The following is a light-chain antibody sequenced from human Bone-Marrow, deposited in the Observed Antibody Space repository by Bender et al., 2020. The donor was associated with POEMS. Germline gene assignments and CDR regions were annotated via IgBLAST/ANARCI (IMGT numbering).Light chain of an antibody. CDR3: AAWDDSLNGGV. V-gene: IGLV1-44*01. CDR1: GSNIGSNT. Sequence: QSVLTQPPSVSGTPGQRVTISCSGSGSNIGSNTVNWYQQLPGSAPKLLIYRDTQRPSGVPDRFSGSKSGTSASLAISGLQSEDEADYYCAAWDDSLNGGVFGGATKLTVL. J-gene: IGLJ2*01. CDR2: RDT.